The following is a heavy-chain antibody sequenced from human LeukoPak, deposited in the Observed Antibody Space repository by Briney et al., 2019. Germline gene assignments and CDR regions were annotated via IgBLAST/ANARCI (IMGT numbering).Heavy chain of an antibody. CDR3: ATCPGGDCYSGASDI. CDR2: FDPEDGET. V-gene: IGHV1-24*01. D-gene: IGHD2-21*01. Sequence: ASVKVSCKVSGYALTELSMHWVRQAPGKGLEWMGGFDPEDGETIYAQKFQGRVTMTEDTSTDTAYMELSSLRSEDTAVYYCATCPGGDCYSGASDIWGQGTMVTVSS. CDR1: GYALTELS. J-gene: IGHJ3*02.